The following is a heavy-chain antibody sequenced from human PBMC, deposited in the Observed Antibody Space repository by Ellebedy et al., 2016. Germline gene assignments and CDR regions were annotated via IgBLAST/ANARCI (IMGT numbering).Heavy chain of an antibody. CDR2: ISPNSLNI. CDR1: GFTFDAYN. Sequence: GGSLRLXCVASGFTFDAYNMNWVRQAPGKGLEWVSSISPNSLNIYYADSVKGRLTISRDNARNSLSLQMDHLTADDTGVYFCARGDYGGPTPHFFDFWGQGAPLFVSS. V-gene: IGHV3-21*01. CDR3: ARGDYGGPTPHFFDF. D-gene: IGHD4-23*01. J-gene: IGHJ4*02.